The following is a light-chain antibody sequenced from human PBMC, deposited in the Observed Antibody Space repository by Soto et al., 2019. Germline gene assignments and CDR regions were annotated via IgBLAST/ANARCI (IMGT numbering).Light chain of an antibody. CDR3: SSYTRSSIDYV. CDR1: SSDVGGYNY. V-gene: IGLV2-14*01. Sequence: QSVLTQPASVSGSPGQSITISCTGTSSDVGGYNYVSWYQQHPGKAPKLMIYEVSNRPSGVSNRFSGSKSGNTASLTISGLHAEDEADYYCSSYTRSSIDYVFGTGTKLTVL. J-gene: IGLJ1*01. CDR2: EVS.